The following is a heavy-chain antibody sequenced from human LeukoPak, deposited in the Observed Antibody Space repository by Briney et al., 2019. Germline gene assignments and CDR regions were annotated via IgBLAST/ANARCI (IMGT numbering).Heavy chain of an antibody. CDR1: GIRLSNYG. D-gene: IGHD3-10*01. Sequence: GGSLSLSCVVSGIRLSNYGMSWVRQAPGKGLEWVSGISESGGGTNYADSVKGRFTISRDNSLNTLYLQMNSLRAEDTGVYFCARRGVVIRGVLVIGFHKEAYYFDYWGQGILVTVSS. J-gene: IGHJ4*02. V-gene: IGHV3-23*01. CDR3: ARRGVVIRGVLVIGFHKEAYYFDY. CDR2: ISESGGGT.